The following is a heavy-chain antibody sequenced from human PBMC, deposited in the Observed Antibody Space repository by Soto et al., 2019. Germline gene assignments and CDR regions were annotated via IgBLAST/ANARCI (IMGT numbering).Heavy chain of an antibody. CDR2: IRNKANSYTT. Sequence: EVQLVESGGGLVQPGRSLRLSCAALGFTFSDHYMDWVRQAPGKGLEWVGRIRNKANSYTTEYAASVKGRFTISRDDSTSVLFLQMFSLTTEDTAVYYCSIEGILATAYYFDSWGGGTLVTVSS. CDR1: GFTFSDHY. D-gene: IGHD5-12*01. J-gene: IGHJ4*01. V-gene: IGHV3-72*01. CDR3: SIEGILATAYYFDS.